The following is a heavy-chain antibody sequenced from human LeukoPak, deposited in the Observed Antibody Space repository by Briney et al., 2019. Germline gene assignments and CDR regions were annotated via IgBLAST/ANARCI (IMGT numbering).Heavy chain of an antibody. D-gene: IGHD2-8*01. V-gene: IGHV3-11*01. Sequence: PGGSLRLSCAASGFTVSSNYMSWVRQAPGKGLEWLAYISGSGSDIYFADSVKGRFTISRDNAKNSLYLQMNSLRPEDTALYYCSTDPRLLMYWGHGTLVTVSS. J-gene: IGHJ4*01. CDR3: STDPRLLMY. CDR1: GFTVSSNY. CDR2: ISGSGSDI.